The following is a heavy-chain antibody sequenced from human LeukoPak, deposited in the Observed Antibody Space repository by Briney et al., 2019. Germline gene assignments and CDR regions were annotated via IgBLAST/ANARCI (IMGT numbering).Heavy chain of an antibody. V-gene: IGHV4-61*01. CDR1: GYSISSGYY. CDR2: IYYSGST. CDR3: ARDRLLWFGELGWFDP. D-gene: IGHD3-10*01. J-gene: IGHJ5*02. Sequence: SETLSLTCTVSGYSISSGYYWSWIRQPPGKGLEWIGYIYYSGSTNYNPSLKSRVTISVDTSKNQFSLKLSSVTAADTAVYYCARDRLLWFGELGWFDPWGQGTLVTVSS.